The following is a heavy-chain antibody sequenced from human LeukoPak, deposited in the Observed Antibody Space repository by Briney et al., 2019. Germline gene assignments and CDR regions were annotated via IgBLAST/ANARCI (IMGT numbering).Heavy chain of an antibody. Sequence: PSETLSLTCTVSGGSLSTCYWSWIRQPPGKGLEWIGYVYYSGSTNYNPSLKSRVTISVDTSKNQFSLKLSSVTAADTAVYYCARASMDFWSAYYYMDVWGKGTTVTVSS. CDR3: ARASMDFWSAYYYMDV. J-gene: IGHJ6*03. CDR1: GGSLSTCY. V-gene: IGHV4-59*01. CDR2: VYYSGST. D-gene: IGHD3-3*01.